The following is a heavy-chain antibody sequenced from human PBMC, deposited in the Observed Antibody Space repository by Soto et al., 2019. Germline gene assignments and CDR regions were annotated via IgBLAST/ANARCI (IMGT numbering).Heavy chain of an antibody. CDR2: ISAYNGNT. J-gene: IGHJ4*02. V-gene: IGHV1-18*01. CDR3: AREPTYFDY. CDR1: GYCFTSYG. Sequence: QVQLVQYGAEVKKPGASVKVSCKASGYCFTSYGISWVRHAPGQGLEWMGWISAYNGNTKYAQNLKGRVTMATGTSTSTAYMELRRLRSDDTAVYYCAREPTYFDYWGQGTLVTVSS.